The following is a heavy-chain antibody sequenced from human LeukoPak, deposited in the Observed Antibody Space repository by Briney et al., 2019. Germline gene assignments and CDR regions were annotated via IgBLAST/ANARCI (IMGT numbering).Heavy chain of an antibody. V-gene: IGHV4-34*01. CDR2: INHSGST. CDR3: ARWYGGYVGMNWFDP. CDR1: GGSFSGYY. D-gene: IGHD5-12*01. J-gene: IGHJ5*02. Sequence: RSSETLSLTCAVYGGSFSGYYRSWIRHPPGKGLERIGEINHSGSTNYNPSLKSRVTISVDTSKNQFSLKLSSVTAADTAVYYCARWYGGYVGMNWFDPWGQGTLVTVSS.